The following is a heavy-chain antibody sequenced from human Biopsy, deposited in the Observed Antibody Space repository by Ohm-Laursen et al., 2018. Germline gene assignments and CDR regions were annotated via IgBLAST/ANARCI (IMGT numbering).Heavy chain of an antibody. J-gene: IGHJ4*02. V-gene: IGHV3-11*01. CDR2: ISGIGDTT. CDR1: GFTFSDYY. CDR3: ARDLTWGSYFDS. D-gene: IGHD3-16*01. Sequence: SLRLSCSASGFTFSDYYMSWIRQAPGRGLEWVSHISGIGDTTYYADSVKGRFTISRDNSKNSLYLQMNSLRAEDTAVYYCARDLTWGSYFDSWGQRSLVTVSS.